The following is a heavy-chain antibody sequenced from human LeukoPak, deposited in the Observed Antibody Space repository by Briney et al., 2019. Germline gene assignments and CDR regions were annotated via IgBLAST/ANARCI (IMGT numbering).Heavy chain of an antibody. J-gene: IGHJ3*02. D-gene: IGHD4-17*01. V-gene: IGHV4-4*07. CDR2: VYASAIT. CDR3: ARHTRYGDFNPYDI. Sequence: KTSETLSLTCTVSGASISTYFWSWIRQPAGKRMEWIGRVYASAITYYNPSLRSRVTLSIDTSKNQFSLSLNSVTAADTAVYYCARHTRYGDFNPYDIWGRGTMVTVSS. CDR1: GASISTYF.